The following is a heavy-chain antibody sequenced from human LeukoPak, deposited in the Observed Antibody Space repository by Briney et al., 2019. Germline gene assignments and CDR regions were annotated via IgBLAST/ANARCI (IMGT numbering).Heavy chain of an antibody. Sequence: GSLRLSCTVSGFTVSSNSMSWIRQPPGKGLEWIGYIYYSGSTNYNPSLKSRVTISVDTSKNQFSLKLSSVTAADTAVYYCARASEFGELYYYYYMDVWGKGTTVTVSS. CDR1: GFTVSSNS. CDR2: IYYSGST. J-gene: IGHJ6*03. D-gene: IGHD3-10*01. V-gene: IGHV4-59*02. CDR3: ARASEFGELYYYYYMDV.